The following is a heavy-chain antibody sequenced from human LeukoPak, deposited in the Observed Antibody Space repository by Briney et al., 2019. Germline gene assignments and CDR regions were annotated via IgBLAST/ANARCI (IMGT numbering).Heavy chain of an antibody. CDR2: IHQEGRTK. Sequence: GGSLRLSCAASGFTFNTFWMTWLRQAPGRGLEWVANIHQEGRTKYYADSVKGRFTISRDNANNALNLQINSLRAEDTALYYCARGDGTSSGLYFHYWGQGTLVTVSS. V-gene: IGHV3-7*01. CDR1: GFTFNTFW. D-gene: IGHD6-6*01. CDR3: ARGDGTSSGLYFHY. J-gene: IGHJ4*02.